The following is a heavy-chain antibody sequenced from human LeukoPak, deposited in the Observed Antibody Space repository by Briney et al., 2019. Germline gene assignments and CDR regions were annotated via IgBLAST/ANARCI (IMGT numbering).Heavy chain of an antibody. CDR1: GFTFSSYG. D-gene: IGHD6-19*01. CDR3: ARSPQSGSGWYDYFDY. V-gene: IGHV3-23*01. CDR2: ISGSGGST. Sequence: PGGSLRLSCAASGFTFSSYGMSWVRQAPGKGLEWVSAISGSGGSTYYADSVKGRFTISRDNAKNSLYLQMNSLRAEDTAVYYCARSPQSGSGWYDYFDYWGQGTLVTVSS. J-gene: IGHJ4*02.